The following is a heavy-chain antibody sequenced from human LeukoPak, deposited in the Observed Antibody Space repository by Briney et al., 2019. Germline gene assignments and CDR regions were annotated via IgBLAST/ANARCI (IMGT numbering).Heavy chain of an antibody. D-gene: IGHD1-14*01. CDR2: ISGSGGST. Sequence: GGSLRLSCAASGFTFSNYAMSWVRQAPGKGLEWVSAISGSGGSTYYAGSVKGRFTISRDNSKNTLYLQMNSLRAEDTAVHYCAKDLTGYPAYYFDYWGQGTLVTVSS. J-gene: IGHJ4*02. V-gene: IGHV3-23*01. CDR3: AKDLTGYPAYYFDY. CDR1: GFTFSNYA.